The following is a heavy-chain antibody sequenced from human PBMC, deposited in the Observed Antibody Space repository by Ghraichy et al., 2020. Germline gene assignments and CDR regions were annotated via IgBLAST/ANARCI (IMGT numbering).Heavy chain of an antibody. CDR3: ARISPSSGGVTRARAFTEFDY. CDR2: IYYRGNT. CDR1: GGSISSSSYF. V-gene: IGHV4-39*01. J-gene: IGHJ4*02. Sequence: SETLSLTCTVSGGSISSSSYFWGWIRQPQGKGLEWIGSIYYRGNTYYNSPLKSRVTISVDMSKTQFSLKLSSVTAADTAVYYCARISPSSGGVTRARAFTEFDYWGQGTLVTVSS. D-gene: IGHD3-16*01.